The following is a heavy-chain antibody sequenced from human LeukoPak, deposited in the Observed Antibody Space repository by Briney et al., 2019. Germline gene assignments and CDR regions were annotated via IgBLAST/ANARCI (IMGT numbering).Heavy chain of an antibody. Sequence: SETLSLTCAVSGGSLSSGGYSWNWLRQPPGTGLEWIGRIYTSGSTNYNPSLKSRVTMSVNTSKNQFSLKLSSVTAADTAVYYCARGARGWFGELSSYYFDYWGQGTLVTVSS. CDR3: ARGARGWFGELSSYYFDY. CDR2: IYTSGST. V-gene: IGHV4-61*08. J-gene: IGHJ4*02. CDR1: GGSLSSGGYS. D-gene: IGHD3-10*01.